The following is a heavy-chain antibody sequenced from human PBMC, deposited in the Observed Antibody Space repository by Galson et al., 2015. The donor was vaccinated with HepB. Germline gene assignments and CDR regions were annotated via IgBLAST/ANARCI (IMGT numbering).Heavy chain of an antibody. CDR3: ARNPNYYDSGSYSLDY. Sequence: QSGAEVKKPGESLKISCKGLRNSFNGFWVAWVRQMPGQGLEWIGVIYPGDSDTKYSPLFQGQVTISADESISTVYLQWSRLKASDTAIYYCARNPNYYDSGSYSLDYWGQGTLVTVSS. V-gene: IGHV5-51*01. CDR1: RNSFNGFW. J-gene: IGHJ4*02. CDR2: IYPGDSDT. D-gene: IGHD3-10*01.